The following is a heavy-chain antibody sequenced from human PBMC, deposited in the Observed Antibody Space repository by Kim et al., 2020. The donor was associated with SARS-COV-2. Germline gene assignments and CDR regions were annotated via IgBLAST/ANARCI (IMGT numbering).Heavy chain of an antibody. V-gene: IGHV4-39*01. CDR2: GGS. Sequence: GGSYYNPSLTSRGTIFADASKNQFSLTLSYVTAADAAVYYCARSQNPYFDYWGQGILVTVSS. CDR3: ARSQNPYFDY. J-gene: IGHJ4*02.